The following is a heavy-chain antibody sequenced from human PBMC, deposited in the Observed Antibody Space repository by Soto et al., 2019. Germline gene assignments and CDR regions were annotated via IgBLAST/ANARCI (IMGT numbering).Heavy chain of an antibody. J-gene: IGHJ6*02. V-gene: IGHV3-48*03. CDR1: EFSFSNYE. CDR2: ITSSGSKT. Sequence: PGGSLRLSCSASEFSFSNYEMNWVRQAPGKGLEWVSYITSSGSKTFYADSVKGRFTISRDNAKNSLFLQMNSLRAEDTAVYYCARVRGVLYFGESVGGLGVWGQGTTVTVSS. CDR3: ARVRGVLYFGESVGGLGV. D-gene: IGHD3-10*01.